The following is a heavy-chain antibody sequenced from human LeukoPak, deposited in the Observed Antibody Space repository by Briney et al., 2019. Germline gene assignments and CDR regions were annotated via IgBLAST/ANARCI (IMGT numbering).Heavy chain of an antibody. J-gene: IGHJ5*02. Sequence: SETLSLTCTVSGASISSGTYSWSWIRQPPGEGLEWIGYIYHTGSTYYNPSLKGRVTISVDRSKNQFSLNLNFVTAADTALYYCARGDGSGSGRWFDPWGQGTLTTVSS. V-gene: IGHV4-30-2*01. D-gene: IGHD3-10*01. CDR2: IYHTGST. CDR3: ARGDGSGSGRWFDP. CDR1: GASISSGTYS.